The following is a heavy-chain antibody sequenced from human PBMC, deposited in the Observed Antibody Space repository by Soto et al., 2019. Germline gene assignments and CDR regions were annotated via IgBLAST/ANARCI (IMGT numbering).Heavy chain of an antibody. D-gene: IGHD6-6*01. CDR1: GFSLSTDDVG. CDR2: IYWDDDK. Sequence: SGPTLVNPTQTLTLTCTFSGFSLSTDDVGVGWIRQPPGKALNWLAVIYWDDDKRYSPSLKSRLTITKDTSKNQVLLTMTNMDPVDTATYFCARSKYSISSFDYWGQGALVTVSS. J-gene: IGHJ4*02. V-gene: IGHV2-5*02. CDR3: ARSKYSISSFDY.